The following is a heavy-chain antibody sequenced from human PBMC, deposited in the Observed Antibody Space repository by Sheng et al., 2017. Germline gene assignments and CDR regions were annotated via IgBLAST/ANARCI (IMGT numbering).Heavy chain of an antibody. CDR3: AGRSRWIAGAALEY. D-gene: IGHD2-15*01. J-gene: IGHJ4*02. CDR2: IYHVGSH. CDR1: GVSLSDHY. Sequence: QVQLQQWGAGLLKSAETLSLSCAVYGVSLSDHYWTWIRQPPGKGLEWIGEIYHVGSHQLNPPSRVEXPYQWTTSQNHFSLKMSSVTAADMALYYCAGRSRWIAGAALEYWGPGTLVTVSS. V-gene: IGHV4-34*01.